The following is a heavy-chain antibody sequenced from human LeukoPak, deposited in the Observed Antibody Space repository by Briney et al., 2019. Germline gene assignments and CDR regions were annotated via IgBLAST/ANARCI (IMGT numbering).Heavy chain of an antibody. Sequence: GGSLRLSCAASGFTFSTYGMNWVRQAPGKGLEWVSAINWNSDTKAYADSVKGRFTISRDRARNSLYLQMDSLRPEDTALYYCAKDTGGNGAYFYAMDVWGQGTSVTVSS. J-gene: IGHJ6*02. CDR1: GFTFSTYG. CDR3: AKDTGGNGAYFYAMDV. V-gene: IGHV3-9*01. CDR2: INWNSDTK. D-gene: IGHD4-23*01.